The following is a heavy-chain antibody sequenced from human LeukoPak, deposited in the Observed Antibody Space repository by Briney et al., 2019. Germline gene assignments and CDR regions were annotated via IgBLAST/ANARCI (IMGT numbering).Heavy chain of an antibody. D-gene: IGHD3-22*01. CDR1: GFTFSSYS. V-gene: IGHV3-21*01. CDR3: ARDMYYYDSSGYYYLDY. J-gene: IGHJ4*02. CDR2: ISSSSSYI. Sequence: GGSLRLSCAASGFTFSSYSMNWVRQAPGKGLKWVPSISSSSSYIYYADSVKGRFTISRDNAKNSLYLQMNSLRAEDTAVYYCARDMYYYDSSGYYYLDYWGQGTLVTVSS.